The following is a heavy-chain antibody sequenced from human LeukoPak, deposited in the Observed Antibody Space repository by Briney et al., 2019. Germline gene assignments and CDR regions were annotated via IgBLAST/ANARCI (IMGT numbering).Heavy chain of an antibody. Sequence: GGALRLSCAASGFTFSDYYMSWIRQAPGKGLEGVSYISSSGSTIYYADSVKGRFTISRDNAKNSLYLQMNSLRAEDTALYYCAKDFTSLWFGEGIDYWGQGTLVTVSS. V-gene: IGHV3-11*01. D-gene: IGHD3-10*01. CDR2: ISSSGSTI. CDR1: GFTFSDYY. CDR3: AKDFTSLWFGEGIDY. J-gene: IGHJ4*02.